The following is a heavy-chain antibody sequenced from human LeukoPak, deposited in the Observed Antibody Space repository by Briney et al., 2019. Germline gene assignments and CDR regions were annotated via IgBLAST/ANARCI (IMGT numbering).Heavy chain of an antibody. CDR2: ISYDGSNK. D-gene: IGHD4-17*01. CDR1: GFTFSSYG. CDR3: AKDQVTTVTTDYYYGMDV. J-gene: IGHJ6*02. V-gene: IGHV3-30*18. Sequence: GGSLRLSCAASGFTFSSYGMHWVRQAPGKGLEWVAAISYDGSNKYYADSVKGRFTISRDNSKNTLYLQMNSLRAEDTAVYYCAKDQVTTVTTDYYYGMDVWGQGTTVTVSS.